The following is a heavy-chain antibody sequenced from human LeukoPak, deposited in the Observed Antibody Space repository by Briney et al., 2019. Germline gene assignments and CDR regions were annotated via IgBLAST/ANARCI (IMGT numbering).Heavy chain of an antibody. V-gene: IGHV3-23*01. Sequence: PGGSLRLSCAASGFSFNTHAMTWVRQAPGKCLEWISTITGSSGRTYYADSVKGRFTISRDNSKNTLFLQMHSLRGEDTAVYYCAKAIVPSATSPYDYWGHGIMVTVSS. CDR1: GFSFNTHA. J-gene: IGHJ4*01. CDR3: AKAIVPSATSPYDY. CDR2: ITGSSGRT. D-gene: IGHD2-2*01.